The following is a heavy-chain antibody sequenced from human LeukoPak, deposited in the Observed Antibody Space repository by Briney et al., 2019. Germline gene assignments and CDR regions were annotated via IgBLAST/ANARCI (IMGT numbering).Heavy chain of an antibody. CDR1: GGTFSSYA. D-gene: IGHD6-13*01. CDR2: IIPIFGTA. J-gene: IGHJ4*02. CDR3: ARGSLFTGSSSGLYYFDY. Sequence: SVKVSCKASGGTFSSYAISWVRQAPGQGLEWMGGIIPIFGTANYAQKFQGRVTITTDESTSTAYTELSSLRSEDTAVYYCARGSLFTGSSSGLYYFDYWGQGTLVTVSS. V-gene: IGHV1-69*05.